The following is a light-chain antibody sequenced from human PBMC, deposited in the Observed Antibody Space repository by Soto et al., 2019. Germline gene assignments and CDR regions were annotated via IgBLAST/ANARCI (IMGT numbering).Light chain of an antibody. V-gene: IGKV1-5*01. CDR1: QSISSW. J-gene: IGKJ1*01. CDR3: QQGWT. Sequence: DIQMTQSPSTLSASVGYRVTITCRARQSISSWLAWYQQKPGKAPKLLIYDASSLESGVPSRFSGSGSGTEFTLTISSLQPYDFATYYCQQGWTFGQGTKVEIK. CDR2: DAS.